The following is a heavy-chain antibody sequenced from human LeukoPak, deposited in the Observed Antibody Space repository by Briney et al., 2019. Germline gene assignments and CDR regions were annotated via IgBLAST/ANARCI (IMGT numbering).Heavy chain of an antibody. CDR2: ISSSSSTI. D-gene: IGHD6-19*01. J-gene: IGHJ4*02. V-gene: IGHV3-48*01. CDR1: GFTFSSYS. Sequence: GGSLRLSCAASGFTFSSYSMNWVRQAPGKGLEWVSYISSSSSTIYYADSVKGRFTISRDNAKNSLYLQMNSLRAEDTAVYYCARDRYSSGWYEAYWGQGTLVTVSS. CDR3: ARDRYSSGWYEAY.